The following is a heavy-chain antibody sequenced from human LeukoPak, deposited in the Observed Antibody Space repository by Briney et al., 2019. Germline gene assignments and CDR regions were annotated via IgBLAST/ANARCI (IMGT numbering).Heavy chain of an antibody. CDR2: IHYSGNT. V-gene: IGHV4-59*01. Sequence: SETLSLTCTVSGGSISSYYWIWMRQPPGKGLEWIGYIHYSGNTNYNPSLKSRVTISVDTSKNQFSLKLTSVTAADTALYYCARVGNWNYALVNYYFDYWGQGTLVTVSS. CDR1: GGSISSYY. J-gene: IGHJ4*02. D-gene: IGHD1-20*01. CDR3: ARVGNWNYALVNYYFDY.